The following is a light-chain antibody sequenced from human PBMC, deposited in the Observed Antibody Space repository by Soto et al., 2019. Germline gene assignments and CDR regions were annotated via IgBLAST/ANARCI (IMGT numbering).Light chain of an antibody. CDR2: AVS. V-gene: IGKV3-20*01. CDR1: QSVPSYL. Sequence: EIVLTQSPGTLSLSPGERATLSCRASQSVPSYLLAWYQQKPGQAPLLVIYAVSRKTTGIPDRFSGSGSGKDFPLTISRLEHEDFAVYYCQHYDSSLTFGQGTKVEIK. CDR3: QHYDSSLT. J-gene: IGKJ1*01.